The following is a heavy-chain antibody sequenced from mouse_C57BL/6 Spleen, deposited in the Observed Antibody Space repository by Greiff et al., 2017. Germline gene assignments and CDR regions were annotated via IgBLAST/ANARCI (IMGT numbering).Heavy chain of an antibody. CDR2: IDPSDSYT. CDR3: ARRGVYRSSYGDYYAMDY. J-gene: IGHJ4*01. Sequence: QVQLQQPGAELVMPGASVKLSCKASGYTFTSYWMHWVKQRPGQGLEWIGEIDPSDSYTNYNQKFKGKSTLTVDKSSSTAYMQLSSLTSEDSAVYYCARRGVYRSSYGDYYAMDYWGQGTSVTVSS. D-gene: IGHD1-1*01. CDR1: GYTFTSYW. V-gene: IGHV1-69*01.